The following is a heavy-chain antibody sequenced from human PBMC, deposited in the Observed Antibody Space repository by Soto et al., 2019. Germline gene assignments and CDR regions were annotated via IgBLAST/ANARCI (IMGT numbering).Heavy chain of an antibody. V-gene: IGHV3-11*01. CDR3: ATSRGYNYGLDV. J-gene: IGHJ6*02. CDR1: GFTFSDHY. CDR2: IGSSGTTI. Sequence: QVPLVESGGGLVKPGGSLRLSCAASGFTFSDHYMSWIRQAPGKGLEWVAYIGSSGTTIFYADSVKGRFTISRDNARNSLFLQMSSPRAEDTAVYYCATSRGYNYGLDVWGQGTTVTVSS. D-gene: IGHD5-18*01.